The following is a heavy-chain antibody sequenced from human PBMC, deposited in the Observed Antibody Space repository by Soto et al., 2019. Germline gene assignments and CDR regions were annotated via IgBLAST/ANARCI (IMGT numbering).Heavy chain of an antibody. J-gene: IGHJ4*02. CDR2: IKSTKDGGAR. D-gene: IGHD1-1*01. CDR3: VEGWNDF. CDR1: GFMFSSAW. Sequence: EVQVVESGGDLVEPGGSLRLSCVTSGFMFSSAWMSWVRQAPGKGLEWVARIKSTKDGGARDYAAPVNGRFSISRDDSKSTVYLQMNSLRVEDTALYYCVEGWNDFWGPGTLVTVSS. V-gene: IGHV3-15*01.